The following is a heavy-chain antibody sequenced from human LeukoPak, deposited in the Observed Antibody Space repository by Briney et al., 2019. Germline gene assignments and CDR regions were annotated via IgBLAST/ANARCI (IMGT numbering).Heavy chain of an antibody. CDR2: ISYDGSNK. V-gene: IGHV3-30*03. CDR3: AREGYYGSGSPPSLYFDY. CDR1: GFTFSSYG. D-gene: IGHD3-10*01. Sequence: GGSLRLSCAASGFTFSSYGMHWVRQAPGKGLEWVAVISYDGSNKYYADSVKGRFTISRDNSKNTLYLQMNSLRAEDTAVYYCAREGYYGSGSPPSLYFDYWGQGTLVTVSS. J-gene: IGHJ4*02.